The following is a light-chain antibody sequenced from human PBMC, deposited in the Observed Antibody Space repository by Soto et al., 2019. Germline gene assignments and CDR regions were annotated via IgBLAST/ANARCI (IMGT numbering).Light chain of an antibody. Sequence: EIVITQSPATLSVSPGERATLSCRASQSVSSNLAWYQQKPGQAPRLLIYGASTRATGIPARFSGSGSGTEFTLTISSLQSEDFAVYYCQQYNNWPPYTFGQGTKADIK. V-gene: IGKV3-15*01. CDR3: QQYNNWPPYT. CDR1: QSVSSN. CDR2: GAS. J-gene: IGKJ2*01.